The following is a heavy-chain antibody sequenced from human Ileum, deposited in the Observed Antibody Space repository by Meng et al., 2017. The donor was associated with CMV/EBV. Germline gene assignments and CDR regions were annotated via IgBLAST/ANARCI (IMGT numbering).Heavy chain of an antibody. J-gene: IGHJ4*02. CDR1: FTFSSYA. CDR3: AKGAGVSNIAARSDRFDY. D-gene: IGHD6-6*01. Sequence: FTFSSYAMHWVRQAPGKGLEWVAVISYDGSNKYYADSVKGRFTISRDNSKNTLYLQMNSLRAEDTAVYYCAKGAGVSNIAARSDRFDYWGQGTLVTVSS. CDR2: ISYDGSNK. V-gene: IGHV3-30*04.